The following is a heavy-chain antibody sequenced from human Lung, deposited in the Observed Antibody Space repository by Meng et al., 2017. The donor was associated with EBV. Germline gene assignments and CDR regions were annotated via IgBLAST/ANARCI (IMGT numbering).Heavy chain of an antibody. V-gene: IGHV3-21*01. J-gene: IGHJ4*02. CDR2: ISSSSSYI. CDR1: GFTFSSYS. D-gene: IGHD1-26*01. Sequence: EVQLVESGGGLVKPGGPLRRSCAAAGFTFSSYSMNWVRQAPGKGLEWVSSISSSSSYIYYADSVKGRFTISRDNAKNSLYLQMNSLRAEDTAVYYCARERLSGSPGYWGQGTLVTVSS. CDR3: ARERLSGSPGY.